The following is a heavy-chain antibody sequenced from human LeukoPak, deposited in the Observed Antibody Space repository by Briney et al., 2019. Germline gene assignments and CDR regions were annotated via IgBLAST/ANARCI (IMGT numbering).Heavy chain of an antibody. D-gene: IGHD6-13*01. J-gene: IGHJ6*03. CDR1: GFTFSNYG. CDR2: IRYDGNNK. Sequence: PGGSLRPSCAASGFTFSNYGMHWVRQAPGKGLEWVAFIRYDGNNKYYADSVKGRFTISRDNSKNTLYLQMNSLRAEDTAVYYCATNGKQQLVLYYYYYMDVWGKGTTVTVSS. CDR3: ATNGKQQLVLYYYYYMDV. V-gene: IGHV3-30*02.